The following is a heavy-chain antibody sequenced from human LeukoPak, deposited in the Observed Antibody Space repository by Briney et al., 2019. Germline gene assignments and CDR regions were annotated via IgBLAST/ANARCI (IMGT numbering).Heavy chain of an antibody. CDR3: ARLYDYGGREPRLTCVGY. D-gene: IGHD4-23*01. Sequence: GEPLKISCKGSGYSFTCYWIGWVRQMPGKGLEWMGIIYPGDSDTRYSPSFQGQVTISADKSISTAYLQWSSLKASDTAMYYCARLYDYGGREPRLTCVGYWGQGTLVTVSS. V-gene: IGHV5-51*01. CDR1: GYSFTCYW. CDR2: IYPGDSDT. J-gene: IGHJ4*02.